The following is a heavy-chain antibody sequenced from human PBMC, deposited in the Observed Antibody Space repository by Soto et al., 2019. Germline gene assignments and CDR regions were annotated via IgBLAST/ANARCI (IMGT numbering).Heavy chain of an antibody. CDR1: GFTFSSYA. D-gene: IGHD5-12*01. CDR2: ISGSGGST. V-gene: IGHV3-23*01. J-gene: IGHJ6*02. Sequence: EVQLLESGGGLVQPGGSLRLSCAASGFTFSSYAMSWVRQAPGKGLEWVSAISGSGGSTYYADSVKGRFTISRDNSKNTLYLQMNSLRAEDTAVYYCAKRDTGGYEKWSDYYGMDVWGQGTTVTVSS. CDR3: AKRDTGGYEKWSDYYGMDV.